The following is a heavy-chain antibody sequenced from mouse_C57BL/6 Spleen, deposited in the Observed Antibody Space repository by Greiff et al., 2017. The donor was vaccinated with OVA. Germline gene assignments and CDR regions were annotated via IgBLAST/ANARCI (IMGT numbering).Heavy chain of an antibody. CDR2: IDPEDGDT. CDR1: GFNIKDYY. V-gene: IGHV14-1*01. D-gene: IGHD1-1*01. Sequence: EVQLQQSGAELVRPGASVKLSCTASGFNIKDYYMHWVKQRPEQGLEWIGRIDPEDGDTEYAPKFQGKATMTADTSSNTAYLQLSSLTSEDTAVYYCTTGGNYYGSRGYAMDYWGQGTSVTVSS. CDR3: TTGGNYYGSRGYAMDY. J-gene: IGHJ4*01.